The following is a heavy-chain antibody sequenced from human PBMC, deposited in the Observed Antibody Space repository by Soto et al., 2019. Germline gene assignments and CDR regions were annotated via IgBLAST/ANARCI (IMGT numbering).Heavy chain of an antibody. CDR1: GFKFSVYG. CDR3: AREVFEVVPTPIRAYSHGMDV. V-gene: IGHV3-33*01. CDR2: ICDDGSYK. D-gene: IGHD2-2*02. Sequence: GGSLRLSCAASGFKFSVYGMHWVRQAPGKGLEWVATICDDGSYKYYGDSVKGRFTISRDNSKNTLYLQMNSLSVEDTAVYYCAREVFEVVPTPIRAYSHGMDVWGQGTTVTVSS. J-gene: IGHJ6*02.